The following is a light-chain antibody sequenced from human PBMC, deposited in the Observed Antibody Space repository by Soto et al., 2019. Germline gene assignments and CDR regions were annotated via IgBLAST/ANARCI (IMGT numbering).Light chain of an antibody. CDR3: QQYDSYPRT. J-gene: IGKJ5*01. CDR1: QGIFNY. CDR2: GAS. Sequence: IQLTQSPSSLSASVGDRVTIACRASQGIFNYLAWYQQKPGKAPKLLIYGASTLQPGVPSRFSGSASGAEFTLTISSLQPEDFASYYCQQYDSYPRTFGQGTRLEIK. V-gene: IGKV1-9*01.